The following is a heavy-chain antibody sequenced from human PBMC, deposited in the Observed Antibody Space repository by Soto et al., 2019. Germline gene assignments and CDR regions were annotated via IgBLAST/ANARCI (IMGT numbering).Heavy chain of an antibody. V-gene: IGHV3-21*06. CDR1: GFTFTRYS. CDR3: ARESEDLTSNFDY. CDR2: ISSTTNYI. J-gene: IGHJ4*02. Sequence: GGSLRLSCAASGFTFTRYSMNWVHQAPGKGLGWVSSISSTTNYIYYGDSMKGRFTISRDNAKNSLYLEMNSLRAEDTAVYYCARESEDLTSNFDYWGQGTLVTVSS.